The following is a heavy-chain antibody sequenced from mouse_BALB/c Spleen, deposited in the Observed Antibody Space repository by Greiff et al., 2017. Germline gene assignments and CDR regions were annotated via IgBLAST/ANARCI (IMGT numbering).Heavy chain of an antibody. Sequence: LQESGAELVRPGTSVKVSCKASGYAFTNYLIEWVKQRPGQGLEWIGVINPGSGGTNYNEKFKGKATLTADKSSSTAYMQLSSLTSDDSAVYFCARGYYYGSTSWFAYWGQGTLVTVSA. CDR1: GYAFTNYL. D-gene: IGHD1-1*01. CDR3: ARGYYYGSTSWFAY. V-gene: IGHV1-54*01. J-gene: IGHJ3*01. CDR2: INPGSGGT.